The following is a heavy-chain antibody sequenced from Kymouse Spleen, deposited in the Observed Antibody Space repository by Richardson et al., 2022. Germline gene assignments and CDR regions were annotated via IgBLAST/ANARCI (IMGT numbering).Heavy chain of an antibody. Sequence: QVQLQESGPGLVKPSGTLSLTCAVSGGSISSSNWWSWVRQPPGKGLEWIGEIYHSGSTNYNPSLKSRVTISVDKSKNQFSLKLSSVTAADTAVYYCARRPFHGDYVNYYYYGMDVWGQGTTVTVSS. CDR1: GGSISSSNW. J-gene: IGHJ6*02. V-gene: IGHV4-4*02. D-gene: IGHD4-17*01. CDR3: ARRPFHGDYVNYYYYGMDV. CDR2: IYHSGST.